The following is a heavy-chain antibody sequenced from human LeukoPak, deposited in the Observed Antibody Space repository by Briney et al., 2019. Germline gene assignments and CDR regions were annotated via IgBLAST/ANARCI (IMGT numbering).Heavy chain of an antibody. CDR1: GFTFSSYA. CDR2: ISGSGGKT. D-gene: IGHD2-15*01. J-gene: IGHJ4*02. CDR3: AKDWKEVAYCSGGSCYSDY. V-gene: IGHV3-23*01. Sequence: GGSLRLSCAVSGFTFSSYAMSWVRQAPGKGLEWVSVISGSGGKTFYADSVKGRFTISGDNSKNTLYLQMNSLRDEDTAVYYCAKDWKEVAYCSGGSCYSDYWGQGTLVIVSS.